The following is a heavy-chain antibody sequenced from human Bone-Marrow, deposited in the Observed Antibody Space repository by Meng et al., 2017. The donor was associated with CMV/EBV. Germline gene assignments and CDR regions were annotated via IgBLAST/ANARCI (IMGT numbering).Heavy chain of an antibody. D-gene: IGHD4-11*01. CDR1: GFTFSSYW. J-gene: IGHJ6*02. CDR2: IKQDGSEK. CDR3: ARESGLQYSNYLYYYYYGMDV. Sequence: GESLKISCAASGFTFSSYWMSWVRQAPGKGLEWVANIKQDGSEKYYVDSVKGRFTISRDNAKNSLYLQMNSLRAEDTAVYYCARESGLQYSNYLYYYYYGMDVWGQGTTVTVSS. V-gene: IGHV3-7*01.